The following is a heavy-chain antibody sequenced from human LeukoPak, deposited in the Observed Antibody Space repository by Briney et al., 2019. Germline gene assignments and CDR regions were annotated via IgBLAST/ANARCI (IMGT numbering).Heavy chain of an antibody. CDR3: ARDLVGFLGYFDY. CDR1: GGSISSYY. Sequence: SETLSLTCTVSGGSISSYYWSWIRQPPGKGLEWIGYIYYSGSTNYNPSLKSRVTISVDTSKNQFSLKLSSVTAADTAVYYCARDLVGFLGYFDYWGQGTLVTVSS. V-gene: IGHV4-59*01. D-gene: IGHD3-10*01. J-gene: IGHJ4*02. CDR2: IYYSGST.